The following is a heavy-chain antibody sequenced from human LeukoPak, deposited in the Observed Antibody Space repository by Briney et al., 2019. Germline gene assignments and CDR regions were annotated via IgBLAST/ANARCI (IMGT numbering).Heavy chain of an antibody. CDR1: GGSISSYY. D-gene: IGHD2-15*01. Sequence: ASETLSLTCTVSGGSISSYYWSWIRQPPGKGLEWIGYIYYSGSTNYNPSLKSRVTISVDTSKNQFSLKLSSVTAADTAVYYCARDCSGGSCYGAFDTWGQGTMVTVSS. J-gene: IGHJ3*02. CDR3: ARDCSGGSCYGAFDT. V-gene: IGHV4-59*01. CDR2: IYYSGST.